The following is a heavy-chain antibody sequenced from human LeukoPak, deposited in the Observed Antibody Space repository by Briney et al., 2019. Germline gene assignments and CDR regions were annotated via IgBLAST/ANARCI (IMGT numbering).Heavy chain of an antibody. CDR3: ARAHYSSSPFFDP. Sequence: SETLSLTCAVSGGSISSSNWWSWVRQPPGKGLEWIGVIYHSGSTNYNPSLKSRVTISVDKSKNQFSLKLSSVTAADTAVYYCARAHYSSSPFFDPWGQGTLVTVSS. J-gene: IGHJ5*02. D-gene: IGHD6-6*01. V-gene: IGHV4-4*02. CDR1: GGSISSSNW. CDR2: IYHSGST.